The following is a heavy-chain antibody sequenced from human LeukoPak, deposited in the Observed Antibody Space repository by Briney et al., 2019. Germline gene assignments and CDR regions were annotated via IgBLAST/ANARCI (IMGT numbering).Heavy chain of an antibody. CDR2: ISYDGSNK. J-gene: IGHJ4*02. Sequence: PGGSLRLSCAASGFTFSSYGMHWARQAPGKGLEWVAVISYDGSNKYYADSVKGRFTISRDNSKNTLYLQMNSLRAEDTAVYYCAKDLPTVTTSFLGYWGQGTLVTVSS. D-gene: IGHD4-17*01. CDR1: GFTFSSYG. V-gene: IGHV3-30*18. CDR3: AKDLPTVTTSFLGY.